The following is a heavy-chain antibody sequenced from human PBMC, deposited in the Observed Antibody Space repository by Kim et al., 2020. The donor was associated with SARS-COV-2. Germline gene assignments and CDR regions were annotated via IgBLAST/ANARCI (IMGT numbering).Heavy chain of an antibody. Sequence: DTRDSPSFQGQVTISADKSISTAYLQWSSLKASDTAMYYCARHRAAVFDDWGQGTLVTVSS. CDR3: ARHRAAVFDD. D-gene: IGHD6-25*01. CDR2: DT. J-gene: IGHJ4*02. V-gene: IGHV5-51*01.